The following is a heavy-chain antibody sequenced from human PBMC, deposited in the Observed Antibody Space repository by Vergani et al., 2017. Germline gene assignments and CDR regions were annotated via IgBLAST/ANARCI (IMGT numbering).Heavy chain of an antibody. CDR3: AKLRRYCSSTSCRGRFDP. CDR2: IYYSGRT. D-gene: IGHD2-2*01. J-gene: IGHJ5*02. Sequence: QVRLQESGPGLVKPSETLSLTCSVSGGSMSGYYWSWIRQPPGKELEWIGSIYYSGRTYYNPSLKSRVTISVDTSKNQFSLKLSSVTAADTAVYYCAKLRRYCSSTSCRGRFDPWGQGTLVTVSS. CDR1: GGSMSGYY. V-gene: IGHV4-59*05.